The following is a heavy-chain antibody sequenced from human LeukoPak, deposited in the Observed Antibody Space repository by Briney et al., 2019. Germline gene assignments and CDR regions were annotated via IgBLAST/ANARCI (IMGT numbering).Heavy chain of an antibody. D-gene: IGHD1-26*01. CDR1: GGSISRYH. CDR3: ARRWGFDGLDY. Sequence: SETLSLTCSVSGGSISRYHWSWIRQTPEKGVEWIGYISYNGSTDYNPSLKSRVTISVDMSKNQFSLKLSSVTAADTAVYYCARRWGFDGLDYWGQGTLVTVSS. V-gene: IGHV4-59*08. CDR2: ISYNGST. J-gene: IGHJ4*02.